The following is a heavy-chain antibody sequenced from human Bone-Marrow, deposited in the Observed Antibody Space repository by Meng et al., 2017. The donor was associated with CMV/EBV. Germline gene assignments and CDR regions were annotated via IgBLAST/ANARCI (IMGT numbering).Heavy chain of an antibody. CDR1: GFTFSSYA. V-gene: IGHV3-30*04. D-gene: IGHD2-2*02. Sequence: GGSLRLSCAASGFTFSSYAMHWVRQAPGKGLEWVAVISYDGSNKYYADSVKGRFTISRDNSKNTLYLQMNSLRAEDTAVYYCAKHTRLGYCSSTSCYTGVYFDYWGQGNLVTVSS. CDR3: AKHTRLGYCSSTSCYTGVYFDY. J-gene: IGHJ4*02. CDR2: ISYDGSNK.